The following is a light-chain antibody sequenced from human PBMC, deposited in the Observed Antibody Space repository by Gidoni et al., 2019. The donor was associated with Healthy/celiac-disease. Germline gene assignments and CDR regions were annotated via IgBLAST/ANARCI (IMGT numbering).Light chain of an antibody. CDR3: MQALQTPRT. V-gene: IGKV2-28*01. CDR2: LGS. J-gene: IGKJ1*01. Sequence: DSVMTQSPLSLRVTPGEPASISCRSSQSLLHSNGYNYLDWYLQKPGQSPQLLIYLGSNRASGVPDRFSGSGSGTDFTLKISRVEAEDVGVYYCMQALQTPRTFGQGTKVEIK. CDR1: QSLLHSNGYNY.